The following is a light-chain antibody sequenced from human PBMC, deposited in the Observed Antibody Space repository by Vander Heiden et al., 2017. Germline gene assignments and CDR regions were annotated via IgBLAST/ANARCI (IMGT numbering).Light chain of an antibody. V-gene: IGLV3-1*01. Sequence: SYELTQPPSVSVSPGQTASITCSGDKLGDKYACWYQQKPGQSPVLVIEHDSKRPSGIPERFAGSNSGNTETLTISGTQAMNEADDDGQAWDSSTLHVVFGGGTKLTVL. CDR3: QAWDSSTLHVV. J-gene: IGLJ2*01. CDR2: HDS. CDR1: KLGDKY.